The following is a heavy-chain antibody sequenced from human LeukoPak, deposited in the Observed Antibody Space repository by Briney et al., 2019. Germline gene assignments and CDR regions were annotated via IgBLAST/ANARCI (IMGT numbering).Heavy chain of an antibody. CDR3: ARGKRGYSSSWYDY. CDR2: INHSGST. CDR1: GGSFSGYY. V-gene: IGHV4-34*01. J-gene: IGHJ4*02. Sequence: SETLSLTCAVYGGSFSGYYRSWIRQPPGKGLEWIGEINHSGSTNYNPSLKSRVTISVDTSKNQFSLKLSSVAAADTAVYYCARGKRGYSSSWYDYWGQGTLVTVSS. D-gene: IGHD6-13*01.